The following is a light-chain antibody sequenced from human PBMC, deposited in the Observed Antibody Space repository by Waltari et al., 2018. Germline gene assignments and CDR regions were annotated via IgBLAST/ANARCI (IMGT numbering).Light chain of an antibody. Sequence: DIVMTQSPDSLAVSLGERSTINCKSSQSVLYSSNNENYLAWYQQKPGKPPKLLIIWASTRESGVPDRVSGSGSGTDFTLTISSLQAEDVAGYYCQQYYNTPLTFGQGTKVEIK. CDR3: QQYYNTPLT. J-gene: IGKJ1*01. V-gene: IGKV4-1*01. CDR1: QSVLYSSNNENY. CDR2: WAS.